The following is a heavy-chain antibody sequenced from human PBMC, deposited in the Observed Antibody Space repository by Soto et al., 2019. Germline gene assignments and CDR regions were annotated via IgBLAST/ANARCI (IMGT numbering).Heavy chain of an antibody. V-gene: IGHV4-34*01. CDR1: GGSFSGYY. Sequence: QVQLQQWGAGLLKPSETLSLTCAVYGGSFSGYYWSWIRQPPGKGLEWIGEINHSGSTNYNPSLKSRVTISVDTSKNQFSLKLSSVTAADTAVYYCARALKVRFLEWAPYYYGMDVWGQGTTVTVSS. J-gene: IGHJ6*02. D-gene: IGHD3-3*01. CDR2: INHSGST. CDR3: ARALKVRFLEWAPYYYGMDV.